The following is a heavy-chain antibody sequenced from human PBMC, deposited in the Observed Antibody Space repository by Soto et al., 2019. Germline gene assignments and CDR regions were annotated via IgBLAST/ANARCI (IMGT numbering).Heavy chain of an antibody. CDR3: ARGNKPSGDHHARWFDP. V-gene: IGHV4-34*01. CDR2: INHSGST. Sequence: SETLSLTCTVYGGSFSGYYLSWIRQPPGKGLEWIGEINHSGSTNYNPSLKSRVTISVDTSKNQFSLKLSSVTAADTAVYYCARGNKPSGDHHARWFDPWGQGTLVTVSS. D-gene: IGHD2-21*01. CDR1: GGSFSGYY. J-gene: IGHJ5*02.